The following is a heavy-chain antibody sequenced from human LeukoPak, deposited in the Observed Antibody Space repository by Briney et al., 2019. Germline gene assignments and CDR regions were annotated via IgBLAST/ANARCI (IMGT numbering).Heavy chain of an antibody. CDR1: GGSINSGSYY. J-gene: IGHJ4*02. V-gene: IGHV4-61*02. Sequence: SETLSLTCTVSGGSINSGSYYWNWIRQPAGKGLEWIGRIYASGSTNYNPSLKSRVTISVDTSKNQFSLKLSSVTAADTAVYYCARRAGAYSHPYDYWGQGTLVTVSS. CDR2: IYASGST. D-gene: IGHD4/OR15-4a*01. CDR3: ARRAGAYSHPYDY.